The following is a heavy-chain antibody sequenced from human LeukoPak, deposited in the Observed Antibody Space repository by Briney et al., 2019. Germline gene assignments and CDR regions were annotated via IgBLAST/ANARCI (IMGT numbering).Heavy chain of an antibody. D-gene: IGHD3-3*01. CDR2: INHSGST. CDR1: GGSISSYY. J-gene: IGHJ5*02. Sequence: PSETLSLTCAVSGGSISSYYWSWIRQPPGKGLEWIGEINHSGSTNYNPSLKSRVTISVDTSKNQFSLKLSSVTAADTAVYYCARVLTIFGVYWFDPWGQGTLVTVSS. CDR3: ARVLTIFGVYWFDP. V-gene: IGHV4-34*01.